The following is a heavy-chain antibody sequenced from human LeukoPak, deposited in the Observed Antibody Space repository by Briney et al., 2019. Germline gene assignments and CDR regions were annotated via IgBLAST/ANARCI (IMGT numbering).Heavy chain of an antibody. CDR2: INHSGST. Sequence: SETLSLTCAVYGGSFSGYYWSWIRQPPGKGLEWIGEINHSGSTNYNPSLKSRVTISVDTSKNQFSLKLSSVTAADTAVYYCARHSLAARYHYWGQGTLVTVSS. J-gene: IGHJ4*02. V-gene: IGHV4-34*01. D-gene: IGHD6-6*01. CDR3: ARHSLAARYHY. CDR1: GGSFSGYY.